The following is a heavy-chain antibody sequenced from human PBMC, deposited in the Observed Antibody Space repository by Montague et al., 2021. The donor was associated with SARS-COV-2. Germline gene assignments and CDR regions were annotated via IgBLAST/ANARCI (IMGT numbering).Heavy chain of an antibody. J-gene: IGHJ3*02. CDR1: GGSISSGGYY. CDR2: IYHTGST. V-gene: IGHV4-31*03. CDR3: ARDSGYYDSSGYSYDAFDI. D-gene: IGHD3-22*01. Sequence: LSLTCTVSGGSISSGGYYWSWIRQHPGKGLEWIGYIYHTGSTHYNPSLKSRVTISKETSKNHFSLNLSSVTAADSAVYYCARDSGYYDSSGYSYDAFDIWGQGTKVTVSS.